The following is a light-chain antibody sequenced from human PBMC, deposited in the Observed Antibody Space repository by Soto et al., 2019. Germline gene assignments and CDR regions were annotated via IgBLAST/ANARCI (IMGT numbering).Light chain of an antibody. CDR2: WAS. Sequence: DILMTQSPASLAVSLGERATINCKSSQNILYNSNNKNYVAWYQQKPGQPPKLLIYWASTRESGVPDRFSGSGSGTDFTLTINSLQAEDVAVYYCQQYYTTPLTFGGGTKVDIK. J-gene: IGKJ4*01. CDR3: QQYYTTPLT. V-gene: IGKV4-1*01. CDR1: QNILYNSNNKNY.